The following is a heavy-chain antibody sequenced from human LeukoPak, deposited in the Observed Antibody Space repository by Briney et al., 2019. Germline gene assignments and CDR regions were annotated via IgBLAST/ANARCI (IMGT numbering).Heavy chain of an antibody. J-gene: IGHJ4*02. CDR3: TRTVIRDYFDY. V-gene: IGHV4-31*03. Sequence: PSETLSLTCTVSGGSISSGGYYWSWIRQHPGKGLEWIGYIYYSGSTYYNPSLKSRVTISVDTSKNQFSLKLSSVTAADTAVYYCTRTVIRDYFDYWGQGTLVTVSS. CDR1: GGSISSGGYY. D-gene: IGHD3-10*01. CDR2: IYYSGST.